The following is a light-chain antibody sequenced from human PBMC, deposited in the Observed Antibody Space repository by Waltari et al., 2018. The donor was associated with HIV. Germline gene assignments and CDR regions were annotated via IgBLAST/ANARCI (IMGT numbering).Light chain of an antibody. Sequence: SYELTQPPSVSVSPGQTASITCSGDKLGDKYACWYQQKPGQSPVLVIYQDSKRPSGIPERFSGSNSGNTATLTISGTQAMDEADYYCQAWDSSPPLYVFGTGTKVTVL. V-gene: IGLV3-1*01. CDR3: QAWDSSPPLYV. CDR2: QDS. J-gene: IGLJ1*01. CDR1: KLGDKY.